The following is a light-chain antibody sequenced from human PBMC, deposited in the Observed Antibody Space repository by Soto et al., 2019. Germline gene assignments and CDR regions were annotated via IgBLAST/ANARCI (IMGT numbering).Light chain of an antibody. J-gene: IGKJ3*01. CDR1: QGISNY. Sequence: DIQMTQSPSSLSASVGDRVTITCRASQGISNYLTWYQQKPGKVPKLLIYAASTLQSEVPSRFSGSGSGTDFTLTISSLQPEDVASYYCQKYNSPPYTFGPGTKVDIK. V-gene: IGKV1-27*01. CDR2: AAS. CDR3: QKYNSPPYT.